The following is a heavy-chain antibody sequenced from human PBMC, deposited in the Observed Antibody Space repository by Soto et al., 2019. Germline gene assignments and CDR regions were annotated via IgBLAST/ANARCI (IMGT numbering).Heavy chain of an antibody. Sequence: QVQLQESGPGLVKPSETLSLTCTVSGGSISNYYWTWIRQPPGKGLEWIGYIYYSGSTNYNPSLKSRVTISLDTSKNQFSLNLNSVTSADTAVYFCARRVAAAPMYAFDIWGQGTTVTVSS. CDR3: ARRVAAAPMYAFDI. D-gene: IGHD6-13*01. CDR2: IYYSGST. CDR1: GGSISNYY. V-gene: IGHV4-59*01. J-gene: IGHJ3*02.